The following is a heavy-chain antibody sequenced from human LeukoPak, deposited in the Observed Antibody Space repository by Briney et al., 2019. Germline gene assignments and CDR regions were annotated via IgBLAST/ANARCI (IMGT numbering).Heavy chain of an antibody. D-gene: IGHD6-19*01. CDR1: GYSFTSYW. CDR2: VDHIDSYT. J-gene: IGHJ4*02. V-gene: IGHV5-10-1*01. Sequence: GESLEISCKGSGYSFTSYWISWVRQLPAKGLEWRVRVDHIDSYTYYSPSFQGHVTISADKSICTAYLQWSGLKAWDTGMYYCARDSQIAEAANFWGQGTLVTVSS. CDR3: ARDSQIAEAANF.